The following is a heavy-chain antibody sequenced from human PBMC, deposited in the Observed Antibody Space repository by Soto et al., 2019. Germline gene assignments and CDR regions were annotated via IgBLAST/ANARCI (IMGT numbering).Heavy chain of an antibody. Sequence: EVQLLESGGGLVQPGGSLRLSCAASGFTFSSYAMSWVLQAPGKGLECVSAISGSGGSTYYADSVKGRFTISRDNSKNTLSLQMTSVRAEDTAVYYCAKRTVGWYFDLWGRGTLVTVSS. CDR3: AKRTVGWYFDL. D-gene: IGHD4-17*01. V-gene: IGHV3-23*01. CDR2: ISGSGGST. J-gene: IGHJ2*01. CDR1: GFTFSSYA.